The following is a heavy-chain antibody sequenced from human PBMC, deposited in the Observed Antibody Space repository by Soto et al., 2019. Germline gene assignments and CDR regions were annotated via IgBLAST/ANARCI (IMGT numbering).Heavy chain of an antibody. V-gene: IGHV1-46*01. CDR2: INPSGGST. Sequence: ASVKVSFKASGYTFTSYYVHWVRQAPGQGLEWMAIINPSGGSTSYAQKFQDRVTTTRDTSTSTVYMELSSLRSEDTAVYYCARGRLTMTAVVTEAFDIWGQGTMVTVSS. CDR1: GYTFTSYY. D-gene: IGHD3-22*01. CDR3: ARGRLTMTAVVTEAFDI. J-gene: IGHJ3*02.